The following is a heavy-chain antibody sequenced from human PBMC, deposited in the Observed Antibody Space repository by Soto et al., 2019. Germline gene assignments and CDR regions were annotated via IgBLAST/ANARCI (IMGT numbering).Heavy chain of an antibody. J-gene: IGHJ4*02. D-gene: IGHD3-22*01. Sequence: SETLSLTCTVSGGSISSGAYCCSGILQPAGNGLEWIWYIYDSGSTYYNPSLKSRVTISVATSKNQFSLTLSSVTAAEKAVYCCACSYYYDSSLVFDYWGQGTMVTVSS. CDR1: GGSISSGAYC. CDR3: ACSYYYDSSLVFDY. V-gene: IGHV4-30-4*01. CDR2: IYDSGST.